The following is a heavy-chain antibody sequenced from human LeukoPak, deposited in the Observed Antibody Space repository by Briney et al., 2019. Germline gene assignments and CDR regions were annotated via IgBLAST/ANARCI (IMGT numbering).Heavy chain of an antibody. Sequence: GRSLRLSCAASGFTFDDYAMHWVRQAPGKSLEWVSGISWNSGSIGYADSVKGRFTISRDNAKNSLYLQMNSLRAEDTASYYCAKGFSHYYDSSGYYLWGQGTLVTVSS. J-gene: IGHJ4*02. D-gene: IGHD3-22*01. CDR2: ISWNSGSI. CDR1: GFTFDDYA. CDR3: AKGFSHYYDSSGYYL. V-gene: IGHV3-9*01.